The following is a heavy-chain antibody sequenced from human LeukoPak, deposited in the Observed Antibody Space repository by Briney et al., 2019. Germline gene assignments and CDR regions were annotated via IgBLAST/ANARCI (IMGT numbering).Heavy chain of an antibody. J-gene: IGHJ4*02. CDR2: ISYSGTT. CDR1: GGSISSYY. CDR3: ARHGVYYASGSPSFDY. Sequence: PSETLSLTCIVSGGSISSYYWSWLRQPPGKGVEWIGYISYSGTTHYNPSLDSRVTISVDTSKNQFSLKLRSVTAADTAAYYCARHGVYYASGSPSFDYWGQGTLVTVSS. V-gene: IGHV4-59*08. D-gene: IGHD3-10*01.